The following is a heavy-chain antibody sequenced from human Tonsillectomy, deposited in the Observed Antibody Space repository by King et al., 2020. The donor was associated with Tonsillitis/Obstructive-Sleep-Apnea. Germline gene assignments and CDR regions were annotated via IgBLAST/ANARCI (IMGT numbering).Heavy chain of an antibody. Sequence: VQLQESGPGLVKPSETLSLTCTVSGGSISSYYWSWIRQPPGKGLEWIGFIYYSGSTNYNPPLKSRVTISVDTSKNQFSLKLSTVTAADTAVYYCARLDPGYCSGGSCGFDYCGQGALVTVS. CDR3: ARLDPGYCSGGSCGFDY. CDR2: IYYSGST. D-gene: IGHD2-15*01. V-gene: IGHV4-59*08. CDR1: GGSISSYY. J-gene: IGHJ4*02.